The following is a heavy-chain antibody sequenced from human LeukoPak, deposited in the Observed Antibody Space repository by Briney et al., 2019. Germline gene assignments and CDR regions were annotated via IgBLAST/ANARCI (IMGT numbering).Heavy chain of an antibody. D-gene: IGHD3-3*01. CDR2: INTDGSST. V-gene: IGHV3-74*01. J-gene: IGHJ4*02. Sequence: GGSLRLSCAASEFTFSDYPMSWVRQAPGKGLVWVSRINTDGSSTSYADSVKGRFTISRDNAKNTLYLQMNSLRAEDTAVYYCARDTRDYDFWSGPSIDYWGQGTLVTVSS. CDR3: ARDTRDYDFWSGPSIDY. CDR1: EFTFSDYP.